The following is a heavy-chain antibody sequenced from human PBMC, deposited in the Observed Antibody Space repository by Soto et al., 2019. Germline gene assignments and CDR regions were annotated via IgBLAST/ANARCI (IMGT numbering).Heavy chain of an antibody. Sequence: QVQLVQSGAEVKTPGSSVKVSCKASGGTFSSYAISWVRQAPGQGLEWMGGIIPISGTANYAQKFQGRVTITADESTSTAYMELSSLRSEDTAVYYCPRSQGISTSLEINYNYYYGMDGWVQGTTVTVAS. D-gene: IGHD2-2*01. J-gene: IGHJ6*02. CDR1: GGTFSSYA. V-gene: IGHV1-69*01. CDR3: PRSQGISTSLEINYNYYYGMDG. CDR2: IIPISGTA.